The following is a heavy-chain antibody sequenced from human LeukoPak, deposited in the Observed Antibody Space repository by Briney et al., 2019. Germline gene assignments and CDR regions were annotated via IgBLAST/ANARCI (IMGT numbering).Heavy chain of an antibody. CDR2: IKTNAGGGTT. CDR1: GFTFNTAY. V-gene: IGHV3-15*01. D-gene: IGHD3-3*01. CDR3: VWSGLNWFGL. J-gene: IGHJ5*02. Sequence: GGSLRLSCAASGFTFNTAYMSWVRHAPGKGLEVVGRIKTNAGGGTTDYAAPVKGRFTISRDDSMNTLYLQMNSLEPEDTAVYYCVWSGLNWFGLWGQGTLVTVSS.